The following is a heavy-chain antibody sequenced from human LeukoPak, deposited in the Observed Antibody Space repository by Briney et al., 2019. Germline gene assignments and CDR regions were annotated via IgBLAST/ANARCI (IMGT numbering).Heavy chain of an antibody. D-gene: IGHD4-17*01. Sequence: GRSLRLSCAASGFTFNSYGMHWVRQAPGKGREGVAVIWYDGSNEYYADSVKGRFTISRDNSKNTLYLQMNSLRAEDTAVYYCAGDYGEYYYGMDVWGQGTTVTVSS. J-gene: IGHJ6*02. CDR2: IWYDGSNE. CDR1: GFTFNSYG. CDR3: AGDYGEYYYGMDV. V-gene: IGHV3-33*01.